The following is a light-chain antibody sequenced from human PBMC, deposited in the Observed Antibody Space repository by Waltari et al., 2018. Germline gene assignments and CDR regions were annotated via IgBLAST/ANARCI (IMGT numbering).Light chain of an antibody. V-gene: IGKV3-15*01. Sequence: VMTQSPATLSVSPGERATRYCRASQSISDNLAWYQQKRGQAPRLLIYGASTRATGIPARFTGSGSGTDFTLTISSLQSEDSAVYYCQQYNRWPPITFGQGTRLEI. CDR1: QSISDN. CDR3: QQYNRWPPIT. CDR2: GAS. J-gene: IGKJ5*01.